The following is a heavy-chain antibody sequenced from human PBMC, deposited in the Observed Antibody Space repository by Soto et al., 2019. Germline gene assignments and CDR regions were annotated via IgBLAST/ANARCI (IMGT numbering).Heavy chain of an antibody. CDR3: ARDHFFLDSSGYYRPPLYYFDY. CDR2: ISSSGSTI. D-gene: IGHD3-22*01. V-gene: IGHV3-11*01. CDR1: GFTFSDYC. J-gene: IGHJ4*02. Sequence: GGSLRLSCAASGFTFSDYCMSWIRQAPGKGLEWVSYISSSGSTIYYADSVEGRFTISRDNAKNSLYLQMNSLRAEDTAVYYCARDHFFLDSSGYYRPPLYYFDYWGQGTLVTVSS.